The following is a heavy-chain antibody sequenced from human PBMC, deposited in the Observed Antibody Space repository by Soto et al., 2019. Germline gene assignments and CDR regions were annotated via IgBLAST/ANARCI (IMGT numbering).Heavy chain of an antibody. Sequence: GGSLRLSCAASGFTFSSYGMHWVRQAPGKGLEWVAVISYDGSNKYYADSVKGRFTISRDNSKNTLYLQMNSLRAEDTAVYYCANSFLTTGYYYYGMDVWGQGTTVTVSS. CDR1: GFTFSSYG. D-gene: IGHD4-17*01. CDR3: ANSFLTTGYYYYGMDV. V-gene: IGHV3-30*18. J-gene: IGHJ6*02. CDR2: ISYDGSNK.